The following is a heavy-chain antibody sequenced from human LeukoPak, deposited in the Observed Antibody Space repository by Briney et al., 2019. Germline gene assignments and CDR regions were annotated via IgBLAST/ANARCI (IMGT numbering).Heavy chain of an antibody. CDR2: VNNDGSST. D-gene: IGHD6-25*01. Sequence: GGSLRLSCAASGFTFRNYWMHWVRQAPGKGLVLVSHVNNDGSSTNYADSVKGRFTISRDNAKNTVYLKMDSLRAEDTAVYYCTRGEGWFCSPSTGYTHWFDPWGQGSLVTVSS. CDR3: TRGEGWFCSPSTGYTHWFDP. J-gene: IGHJ5*02. V-gene: IGHV3-74*01. CDR1: GFTFRNYW.